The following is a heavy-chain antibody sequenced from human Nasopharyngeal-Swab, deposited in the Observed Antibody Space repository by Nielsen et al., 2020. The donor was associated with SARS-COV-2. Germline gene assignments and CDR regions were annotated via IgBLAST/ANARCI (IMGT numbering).Heavy chain of an antibody. CDR3: ARDRISQQLVRGFWFDP. CDR1: GFTFSSYS. Sequence: GGSLRLSCAASGFTFSSYSMNWVRQAPGKGLEWVSSISSSSSYIYYADSVKGRFTISRDNAKNSLYLQMNSLRAEDTAVYYCARDRISQQLVRGFWFDPWGQGTLVTVSS. CDR2: ISSSSSYI. D-gene: IGHD6-13*01. V-gene: IGHV3-21*01. J-gene: IGHJ5*02.